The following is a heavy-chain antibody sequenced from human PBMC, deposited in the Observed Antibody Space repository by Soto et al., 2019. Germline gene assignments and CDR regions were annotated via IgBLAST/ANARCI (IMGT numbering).Heavy chain of an antibody. CDR1: GYTFTNFG. J-gene: IGHJ4*02. D-gene: IGHD3-16*01. CDR3: AIGGTPIDY. V-gene: IGHV1-18*01. CDR2: ISAYNCNT. Sequence: QVQLVQSGAEVKKPGASVKVSCKASGYTFTNFGISWVRQAPGHGLEWMGWISAYNCNTNYAQNFQGRVTMTTDTSTRTDYMELRSLRSDDTALYYCAIGGTPIDYWGQGTLVTVSS.